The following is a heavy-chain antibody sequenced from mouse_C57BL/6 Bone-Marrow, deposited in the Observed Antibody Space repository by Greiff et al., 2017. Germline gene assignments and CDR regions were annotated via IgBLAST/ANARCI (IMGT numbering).Heavy chain of an antibody. CDR2: ISSGGSYT. CDR3: ARQRTGYYFDY. D-gene: IGHD4-1*01. Sequence: EVQLQESGGDLVKPGGSLKLSCAASGFTFSSYGMSWVRQTPDKRLEWVATISSGGSYTYYPDSVKVRFTISRDNAKNTLYLQMSSLKSEDTAMYDCARQRTGYYFDYWGQGTTLTVSS. V-gene: IGHV5-6*01. J-gene: IGHJ2*01. CDR1: GFTFSSYG.